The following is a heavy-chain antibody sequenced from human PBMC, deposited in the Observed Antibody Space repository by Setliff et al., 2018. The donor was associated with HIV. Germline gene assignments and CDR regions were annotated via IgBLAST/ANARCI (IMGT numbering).Heavy chain of an antibody. V-gene: IGHV4-59*08. Sequence: SETLSLTCTVSGGPISSYYWSWIRQPPGKGLEWIGYTYYSGRTNYNPSLKSRVTISVDTSRNQFSLKLSPVTAADTAVYYCASQPAYSTDWYPPGYFDHWGQGTLVTVSS. J-gene: IGHJ4*02. CDR1: GGPISSYY. CDR2: TYYSGRT. CDR3: ASQPAYSTDWYPPGYFDH. D-gene: IGHD6-19*01.